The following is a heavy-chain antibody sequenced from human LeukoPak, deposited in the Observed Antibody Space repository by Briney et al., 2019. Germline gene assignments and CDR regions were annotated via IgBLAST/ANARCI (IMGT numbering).Heavy chain of an antibody. CDR3: ARDGDYGTGSYYRGCIDS. CDR1: GYTLTDLS. CDR2: FDPEDGET. Sequence: ASVKVSCKVSGYTLTDLSMHWVRQAPGNGLEWMGGFDPEDGETIYAQNFQGRVTMTEDTSTDTAYMEVRSLRSEDTAVYYCARDGDYGTGSYYRGCIDSWGQGTPVTVSP. V-gene: IGHV1-24*01. J-gene: IGHJ4*02. D-gene: IGHD3-10*01.